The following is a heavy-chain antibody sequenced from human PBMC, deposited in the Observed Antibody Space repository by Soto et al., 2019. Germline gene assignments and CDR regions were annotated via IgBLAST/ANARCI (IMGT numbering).Heavy chain of an antibody. CDR1: VGFISTYY. V-gene: IGHV4-59*12. D-gene: IGHD1-1*01. Sequence: SETLPITWTVSVGFISTYYWSWIRQPPGKGLEWVGYIYYSGSTTYNPSLKSRVTIAVDTSNNQFSLKLSSMTAADTAVYYCARGRPWEPYDYWGQGTLVTVSS. CDR2: IYYSGST. CDR3: ARGRPWEPYDY. J-gene: IGHJ4*02.